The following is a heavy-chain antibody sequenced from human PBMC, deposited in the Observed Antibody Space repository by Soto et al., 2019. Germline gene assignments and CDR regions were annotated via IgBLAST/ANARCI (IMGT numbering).Heavy chain of an antibody. V-gene: IGHV4-59*08. Sequence: SETLSLTCTVSGGSISSYYWSWIRQPPGKGLEWIGYIYYSGSTNYNPSLKSRVTISVDTSKNQFSLKLSSVTAADTAVYYCASHSGYDAPLGYYYYMDVWGKGTTVTVSS. CDR1: GGSISSYY. D-gene: IGHD5-12*01. CDR3: ASHSGYDAPLGYYYYMDV. CDR2: IYYSGST. J-gene: IGHJ6*03.